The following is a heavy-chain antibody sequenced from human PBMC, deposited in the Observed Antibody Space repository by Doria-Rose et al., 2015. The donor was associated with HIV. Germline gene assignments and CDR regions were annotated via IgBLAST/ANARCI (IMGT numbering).Heavy chain of an antibody. V-gene: IGHV2-26*01. Sequence: QVTLKESGPVLVKPTETLTLTCTVSGVSLSSPGMGVSWIRQPPGKALEWLANIYSYDEGSYKTSLKSRLTISRGTSKGQVVLTMTDMDPVDTATYYCARIKSSRWYHKYYFDFWGQGTLVIVSA. J-gene: IGHJ4*02. D-gene: IGHD6-13*01. CDR3: ARIKSSRWYHKYYFDF. CDR2: IYSYDEG. CDR1: GVSLSSPGMG.